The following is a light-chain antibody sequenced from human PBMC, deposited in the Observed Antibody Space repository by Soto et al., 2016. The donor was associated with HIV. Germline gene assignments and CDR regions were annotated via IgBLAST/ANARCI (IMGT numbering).Light chain of an antibody. J-gene: IGKJ4*01. CDR1: QDISTY. CDR3: QQYYSNVALS. V-gene: IGKV1-8*01. Sequence: IRMTQSPSSFSASTGDRVTITCRASQDISTYLAWYQQKPGTAPKLLISGASTLESGVPSRFSGSGSGTEFTLTISCLQSEDFATYYCQQYYSNVALSFGGGTKVEIK. CDR2: GAS.